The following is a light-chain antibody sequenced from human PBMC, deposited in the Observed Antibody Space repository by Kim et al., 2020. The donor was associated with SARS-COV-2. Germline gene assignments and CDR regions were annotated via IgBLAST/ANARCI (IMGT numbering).Light chain of an antibody. CDR3: QVWDTNTVL. Sequence: VSPGQTASINCSGYKCDNKYVYWYQHKPGQSPVLVIYQDTRRPSGIPERLSGSISDNTATLTISGTQAMDEADYYCQVWDTNTVLFGGGTQLTVL. CDR2: QDT. CDR1: KCDNKY. V-gene: IGLV3-1*01. J-gene: IGLJ7*01.